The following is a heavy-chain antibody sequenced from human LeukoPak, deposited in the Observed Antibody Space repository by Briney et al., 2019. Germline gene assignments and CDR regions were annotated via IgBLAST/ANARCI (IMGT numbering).Heavy chain of an antibody. Sequence: PGGSLRLSCAASGFTFSSYSMNWVRQAPGKGLEWVSSISSSSSYIYYADSVKGRFTISRDNAKNSLYLQMNSLRAEDTAVYYCAGDRDSSTSYMDVWGKGTTVTVSS. CDR3: AGDRDSSTSYMDV. CDR1: GFTFSSYS. J-gene: IGHJ6*03. CDR2: ISSSSSYI. D-gene: IGHD2-2*01. V-gene: IGHV3-21*01.